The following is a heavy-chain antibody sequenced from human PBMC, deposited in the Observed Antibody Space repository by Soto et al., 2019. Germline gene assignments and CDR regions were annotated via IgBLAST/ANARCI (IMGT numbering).Heavy chain of an antibody. Sequence: GGSLRLSCAASGFTFSSYGMHWVRQAPGKGLEWVAVIWYDGSNKYYADSVKGRFTISRDNSKNTLYLQMNSLRAEDTAVYYCARDKGCSGGSCYWMVVDYWGQGTLVTVSS. CDR1: GFTFSSYG. J-gene: IGHJ4*02. V-gene: IGHV3-33*01. CDR2: IWYDGSNK. CDR3: ARDKGCSGGSCYWMVVDY. D-gene: IGHD2-15*01.